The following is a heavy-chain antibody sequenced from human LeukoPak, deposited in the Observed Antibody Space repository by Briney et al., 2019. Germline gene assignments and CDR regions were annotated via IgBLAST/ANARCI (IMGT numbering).Heavy chain of an antibody. J-gene: IGHJ4*02. CDR1: GFTFDDYA. CDR3: AKEHSGWYHFDY. V-gene: IGHV3-43D*03. Sequence: GGSLRLSCAPSGFTFDDYAMHWVRQVPGKGLEWISLISWDGGSTYYADSVKGRFTISRDNSENSLYLEMNSLGPEDTAFYYCAKEHSGWYHFDYWGQGTLVTVSS. CDR2: ISWDGGST. D-gene: IGHD6-19*01.